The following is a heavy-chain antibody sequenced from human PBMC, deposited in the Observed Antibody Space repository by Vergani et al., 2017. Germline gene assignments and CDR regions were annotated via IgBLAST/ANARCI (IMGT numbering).Heavy chain of an antibody. CDR1: GGTFSSYA. D-gene: IGHD3-22*01. Sequence: QVQLVQSGAEVKKPGSSVKVSCKASGGTFSSYAISWVRQAPGQGLEWMGGIIPIFGTANYAQKFQGRVTITADESTSTAYMELSSLRSEDTAVYYCAGFGSVWGNDSSGHGVDWFDPWGQGTLVTVSS. CDR3: AGFGSVWGNDSSGHGVDWFDP. CDR2: IIPIFGTA. J-gene: IGHJ5*02. V-gene: IGHV1-69*01.